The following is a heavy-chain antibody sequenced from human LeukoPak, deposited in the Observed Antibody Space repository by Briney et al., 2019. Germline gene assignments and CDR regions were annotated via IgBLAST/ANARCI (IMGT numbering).Heavy chain of an antibody. CDR1: GGSISSSNW. CDR2: ISHSGST. V-gene: IGHV4-4*02. J-gene: IGHJ4*02. CDR3: ASIPSYYFDY. D-gene: IGHD6-6*01. Sequence: SETLSLTCAVSGGSISSSNWWSWVRQPPGKGLEWIGEISHSGSTNCNPSLKSRVTISVDSSKNQFSLKLSSVTAADTAVYYCASIPSYYFDYWGQGTLVTVSS.